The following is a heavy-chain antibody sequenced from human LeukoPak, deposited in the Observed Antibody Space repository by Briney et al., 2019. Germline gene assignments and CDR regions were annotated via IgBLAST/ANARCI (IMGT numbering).Heavy chain of an antibody. CDR1: GYTFPSYF. D-gene: IGHD2-21*02. CDR2: INPTGGST. Sequence: ASVKVSCKASGYTFPSYFMHWVRQAPGQGLEWMGIINPTGGSTTYAQKFQGRVTITRDTSASTAYMDLSSLRSEDTAVYYCARNTETAIPLPYYFDYWGQGTLVTVSS. V-gene: IGHV1-46*01. CDR3: ARNTETAIPLPYYFDY. J-gene: IGHJ4*02.